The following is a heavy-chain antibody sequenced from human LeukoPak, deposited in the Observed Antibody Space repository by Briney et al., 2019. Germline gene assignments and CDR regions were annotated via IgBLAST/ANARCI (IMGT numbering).Heavy chain of an antibody. V-gene: IGHV3-30-3*01. Sequence: GGSLRLSCAASGFTLSSYAMHWVRQAPGKGREWVAVISYDGSNKYYADSVKGRFTISRDNSKNTLYLQMNSLRAEDTAVYYCARGPYCSGGSCLFDYWGQGTLVTVSS. CDR3: ARGPYCSGGSCLFDY. J-gene: IGHJ4*02. CDR1: GFTLSSYA. CDR2: ISYDGSNK. D-gene: IGHD2-15*01.